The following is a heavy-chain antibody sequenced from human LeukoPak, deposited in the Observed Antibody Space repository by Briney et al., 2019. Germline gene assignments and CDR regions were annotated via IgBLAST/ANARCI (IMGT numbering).Heavy chain of an antibody. D-gene: IGHD6-19*01. CDR2: IIPILGIA. V-gene: IGHV1-69*04. CDR1: GGTFSSYA. Sequence: ASVKVSCKASGGTFSSYAISWVRQAPGQGLEWMGRIIPILGIANYAQKFQGRVTITADKSTSTAYMELSSLRSEDTAVYYCATDLLRGSGWYEPYYFDYWGQGTLVTVSS. J-gene: IGHJ4*02. CDR3: ATDLLRGSGWYEPYYFDY.